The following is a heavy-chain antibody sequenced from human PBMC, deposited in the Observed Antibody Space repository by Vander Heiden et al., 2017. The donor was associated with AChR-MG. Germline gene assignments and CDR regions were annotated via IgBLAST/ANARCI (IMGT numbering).Heavy chain of an antibody. CDR1: GFTFSSYA. V-gene: IGHV3-30-3*01. Sequence: QVQLVASGGGVVQPGRSLRLSCAASGFTFSSYALHWVRQAPGKGLEWVAVISYDGSNKYYADSVKGRFTISRDNSKNTLYLQMNSLRAEDTAVYYCARDYSSGWYGFDYWGQGTLVTVSS. J-gene: IGHJ4*02. CDR2: ISYDGSNK. D-gene: IGHD6-19*01. CDR3: ARDYSSGWYGFDY.